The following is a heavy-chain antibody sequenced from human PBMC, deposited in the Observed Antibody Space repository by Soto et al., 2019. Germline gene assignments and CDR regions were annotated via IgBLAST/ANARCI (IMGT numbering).Heavy chain of an antibody. Sequence: ASVKVSCKASGYTFTSYGISWVRQAPGQGLEWMGWISAYNGNTNYAQKLQGRVTMTTDTSTSTAYMELRSLRSDDTAVYYCAREADIVVVPAAESNYGMDVWGQGTTVTVSS. CDR2: ISAYNGNT. V-gene: IGHV1-18*01. CDR1: GYTFTSYG. CDR3: AREADIVVVPAAESNYGMDV. J-gene: IGHJ6*02. D-gene: IGHD2-2*01.